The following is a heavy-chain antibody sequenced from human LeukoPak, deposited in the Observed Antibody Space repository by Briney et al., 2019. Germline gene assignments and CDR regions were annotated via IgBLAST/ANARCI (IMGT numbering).Heavy chain of an antibody. CDR1: GYSFTSYW. CDR2: LYPGDSDT. Sequence: GESLKISCKGSGYSFTSYWIGWVRQMPGKGLEWMGILYPGDSDTRYSPSFQGQVTISADKSISTAYLQWSSLKASDTARYYCARSEELSLYYFDYWGQGTLVTVSS. J-gene: IGHJ4*02. CDR3: ARSEELSLYYFDY. V-gene: IGHV5-51*01. D-gene: IGHD3-16*02.